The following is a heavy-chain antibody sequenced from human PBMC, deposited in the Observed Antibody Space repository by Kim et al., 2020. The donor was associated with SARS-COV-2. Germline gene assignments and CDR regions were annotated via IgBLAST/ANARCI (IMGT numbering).Heavy chain of an antibody. D-gene: IGHD6-19*01. V-gene: IGHV3-23*01. Sequence: GGSLRLSCAASGFTFSNYAMSWVRQAPGKGLEWVSAISGSGGSTYYADSVKGRFTISRDNAKNTLYLQMNSLRVEDTAVYYCAKGERLKLVAGNWFDPWGQGTMVTVSS. J-gene: IGHJ5*01. CDR1: GFTFSNYA. CDR2: ISGSGGST. CDR3: AKGERLKLVAGNWFDP.